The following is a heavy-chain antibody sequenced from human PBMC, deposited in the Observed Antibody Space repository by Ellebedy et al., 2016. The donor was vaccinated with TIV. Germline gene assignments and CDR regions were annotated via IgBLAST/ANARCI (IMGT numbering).Heavy chain of an antibody. CDR1: AFTFTSYS. CDR2: ISSTGYYI. CDR3: ARSGELDP. Sequence: PAGSLRLSCAASAFTFTSYSMNLVRQAPGKGLEWVSSISSTGYYIYYADSLKGRFTISRDDARNSVFLQMNNLRAEDTAVYYCARSGELDPWGQGTLVTVSS. D-gene: IGHD1-26*01. J-gene: IGHJ5*02. V-gene: IGHV3-21*01.